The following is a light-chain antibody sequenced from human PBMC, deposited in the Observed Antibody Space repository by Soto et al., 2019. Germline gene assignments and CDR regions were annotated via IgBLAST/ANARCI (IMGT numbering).Light chain of an antibody. V-gene: IGKV3-20*01. Sequence: EIVLTQSPGTLSLSPGARATLSCRASQSVSSSYLAWYQQKPGQAPRLLIYGASSRATGIPARFSGSGSGTDFTLTTSRLEPEDFAVYYCQQYGSSPLTFGGGTKVEIK. J-gene: IGKJ4*01. CDR3: QQYGSSPLT. CDR2: GAS. CDR1: QSVSSSY.